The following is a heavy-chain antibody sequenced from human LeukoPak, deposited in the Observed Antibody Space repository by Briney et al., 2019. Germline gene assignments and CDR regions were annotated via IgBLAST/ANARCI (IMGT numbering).Heavy chain of an antibody. J-gene: IGHJ4*02. D-gene: IGHD3-9*01. Sequence: SGGSLRLSCAASGFTFSSYAMNWVRQAPGKGLEWVSSISSSSDYIDYADSVKGRFTISRDNAKSSLYLQMNSLRAEDTAVYYCAREYLRYQGLWGQGTLVTVSS. CDR2: ISSSSDYI. CDR3: AREYLRYQGL. CDR1: GFTFSSYA. V-gene: IGHV3-21*01.